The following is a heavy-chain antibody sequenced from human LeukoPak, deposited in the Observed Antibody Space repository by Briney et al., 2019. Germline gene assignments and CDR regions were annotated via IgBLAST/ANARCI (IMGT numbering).Heavy chain of an antibody. CDR1: GFTVSSNY. Sequence: GGSLRLSCAASGFTVSSNYMSWVRQAPGKGLEWVSFIYSAGSIYYSDSVKGRFTISIDNSKNTLYLQMNSLRAEDTAVYYCARRAGAYTHPYDYWGQGTLVTVS. CDR2: IYSAGSI. D-gene: IGHD3-16*01. V-gene: IGHV3-53*01. CDR3: ARRAGAYTHPYDY. J-gene: IGHJ4*02.